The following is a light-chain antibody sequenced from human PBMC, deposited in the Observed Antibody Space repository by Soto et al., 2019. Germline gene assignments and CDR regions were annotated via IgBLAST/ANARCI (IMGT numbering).Light chain of an antibody. CDR2: WAS. Sequence: DIVMTQSPDALAVSLGERATINCKSSQGVLYSSNTKNYLAWYQQKPGQPPKLLIYWASTRESGVPDRFSGSWSATDFTLSISSLQATDVPGYDCPQYYSTRTFVQGTKVEIQ. CDR1: QGVLYSSNTKNY. CDR3: PQYYSTRT. J-gene: IGKJ1*01. V-gene: IGKV4-1*01.